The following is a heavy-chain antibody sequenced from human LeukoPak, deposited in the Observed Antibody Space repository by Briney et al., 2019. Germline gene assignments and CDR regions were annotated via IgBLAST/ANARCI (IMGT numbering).Heavy chain of an antibody. Sequence: GASVKVSCKASGYTFTHYFIHWVRQAPGQGLEWMGIINPSGGSTTYSQKFQGRVTMTRDMSTSTVYMESSSLRSEDTAVYYCARQPRIMTTNSFYFDYWGQGALVTVAS. CDR3: ARQPRIMTTNSFYFDY. D-gene: IGHD5-12*01. CDR1: GYTFTHYF. J-gene: IGHJ4*02. V-gene: IGHV1-46*01. CDR2: INPSGGST.